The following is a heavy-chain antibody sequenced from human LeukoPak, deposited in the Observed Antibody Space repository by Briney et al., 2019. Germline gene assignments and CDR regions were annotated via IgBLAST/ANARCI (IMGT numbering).Heavy chain of an antibody. V-gene: IGHV3-7*03. CDR2: INHNGNVN. D-gene: IGHD3-16*01. Sequence: GGSLRLSCAASGFTFSSTSMSWARQAPGKGLEWVASINHNGNVNYYVDSVKGRFTISRDNAKNSLYLQMSNLRAEDTAVYFCARGGGLDVWGQGATVTVSS. CDR1: GFTFSSTS. J-gene: IGHJ6*02. CDR3: ARGGGLDV.